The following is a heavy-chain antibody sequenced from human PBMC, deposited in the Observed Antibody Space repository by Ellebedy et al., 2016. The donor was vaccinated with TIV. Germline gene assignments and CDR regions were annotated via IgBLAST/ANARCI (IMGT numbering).Heavy chain of an antibody. V-gene: IGHV3-74*01. Sequence: HTGGSLRLXXVASGFPFGRYRMHWVRQAPGNKLVWVSRIKSDGSSTTYADSVKGRFTTSRDNARNTLYLQMNSLRGEDTAVYFCARDRGDYSISGPWGQGTLVTVSS. J-gene: IGHJ5*02. CDR2: IKSDGSST. CDR3: ARDRGDYSISGP. CDR1: GFPFGRYR. D-gene: IGHD4-11*01.